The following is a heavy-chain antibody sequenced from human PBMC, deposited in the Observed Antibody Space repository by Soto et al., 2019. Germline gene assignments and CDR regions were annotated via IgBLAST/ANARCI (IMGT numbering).Heavy chain of an antibody. V-gene: IGHV3-30-3*01. CDR1: GFTFSSYA. CDR2: ISYDGSNK. J-gene: IGHJ6*02. Sequence: QVQLVESGGGVVQPGRSLRLSCAASGFTFSSYATHRVRHAPGKGLEWVAVISYDGSNKYYADSVKGRFTISRDNSKNTLFLQMNSLRAEDTAVYYCARDTHALNGTDVWGQGTTVTVSS. CDR3: ARDTHALNGTDV.